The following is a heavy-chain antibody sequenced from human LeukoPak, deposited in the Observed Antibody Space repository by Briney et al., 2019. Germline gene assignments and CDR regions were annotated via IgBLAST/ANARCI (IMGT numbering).Heavy chain of an antibody. Sequence: PGGSLRLSCAASGFTFSSYAMHWVRQAPVKGLEWVAVISYDGSNKYYADSVKGRFTISRDNSKNTLYLQMNSLRAEDTAVYYCARDIRITMVRGVSDYWGQGTLVTVSS. V-gene: IGHV3-30-3*01. D-gene: IGHD3-10*01. CDR3: ARDIRITMVRGVSDY. CDR1: GFTFSSYA. CDR2: ISYDGSNK. J-gene: IGHJ4*02.